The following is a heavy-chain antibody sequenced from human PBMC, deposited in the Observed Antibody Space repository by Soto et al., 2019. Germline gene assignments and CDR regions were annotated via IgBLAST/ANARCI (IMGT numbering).Heavy chain of an antibody. V-gene: IGHV4-59*01. CDR2: IYYSGST. J-gene: IGHJ5*01. CDR3: ARGSGWFDC. CDR1: GASINTYS. Sequence: SETLSLTCTVSGASINTYSWSWIRQSPGKGLEWIGRIYYSGSTNYNPSLESRVTISRDTSKKQVSLKVSLVTTADTAVYYCARGSGWFDCWGQGTLVTVSS.